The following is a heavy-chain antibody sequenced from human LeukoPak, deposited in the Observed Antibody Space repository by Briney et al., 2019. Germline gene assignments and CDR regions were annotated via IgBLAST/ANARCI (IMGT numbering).Heavy chain of an antibody. CDR1: GYTFTSYY. V-gene: IGHV1-46*01. J-gene: IGHJ4*02. D-gene: IGHD2-15*01. Sequence: ASVKVSCKASGYTFTSYYMHWVRQAPGRGLVWMGIINPSGGSTSYAQKFQGRVTMTRDMSTSTVYMELRSLRSDDTAVYYCARDGGGGLSDTDYWGQGTLVTVSS. CDR2: INPSGGST. CDR3: ARDGGGGLSDTDY.